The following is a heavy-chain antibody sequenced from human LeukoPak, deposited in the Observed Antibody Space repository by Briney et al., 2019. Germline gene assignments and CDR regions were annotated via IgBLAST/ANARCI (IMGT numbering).Heavy chain of an antibody. J-gene: IGHJ4*02. CDR2: IYPRDGST. CDR1: GYSFTSNY. V-gene: IGHV1-46*01. Sequence: ASVKVSCKASGYSFTSNYIHWVRQAPGQGLEWMGMIYPRDGSTSYAQKFQGRVTVTRDTSTSTVHMELSGLRSEDTAVYYCARDQEAFDYWAREPCSPSPQ. CDR3: ARDQEAFDY.